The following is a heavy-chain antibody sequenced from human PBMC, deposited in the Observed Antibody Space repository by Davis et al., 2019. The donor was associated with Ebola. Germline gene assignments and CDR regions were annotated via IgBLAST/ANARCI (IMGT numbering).Heavy chain of an antibody. V-gene: IGHV1-69*04. Sequence: SVKVSCKASGGTFSNYAISWVRQAPGQGLEWMGRIIPILGLPNYAQKFQGRVTITADKSTSTAYMELSSLRSEDTAVYYCARGVKGDYYDTSGTFDYWGQGTLVTVSS. J-gene: IGHJ4*02. CDR2: IIPILGLP. CDR1: GGTFSNYA. CDR3: ARGVKGDYYDTSGTFDY. D-gene: IGHD3-22*01.